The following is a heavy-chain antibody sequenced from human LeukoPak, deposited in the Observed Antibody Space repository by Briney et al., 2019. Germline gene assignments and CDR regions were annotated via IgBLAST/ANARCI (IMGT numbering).Heavy chain of an antibody. D-gene: IGHD1-1*01. Sequence: ASVKVSCKTSGYAFTAYYIHWVRQAPGQGLEWMGWIDPSNGGPNYAQKFQGRVTMTRDTSISTACMELSRLTSDDTAVYYCAREVWKYDYWGQGTLVIVSS. CDR2: IDPSNGGP. CDR3: AREVWKYDY. V-gene: IGHV1-2*02. CDR1: GYAFTAYY. J-gene: IGHJ4*02.